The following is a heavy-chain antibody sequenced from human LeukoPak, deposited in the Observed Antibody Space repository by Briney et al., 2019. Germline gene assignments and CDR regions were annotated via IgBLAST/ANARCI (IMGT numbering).Heavy chain of an antibody. CDR2: IYYSGST. CDR3: ARDKKGASCYDY. Sequence: AETLSLTCTVSGGSIKSYYWSWIRQPPGKELEWIGYIYYSGSTNYNPSLKSRVTISVDTSKNQFSLKLSSVTAADTAVYYCARDKKGASCYDYWGQGTLVTVSS. J-gene: IGHJ4*02. D-gene: IGHD2-2*01. V-gene: IGHV4-59*01. CDR1: GGSIKSYY.